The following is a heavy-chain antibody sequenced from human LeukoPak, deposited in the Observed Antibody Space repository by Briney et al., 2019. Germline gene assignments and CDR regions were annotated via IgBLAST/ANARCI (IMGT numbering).Heavy chain of an antibody. CDR1: GGTFSSYA. D-gene: IGHD6-13*01. CDR2: IIPIFGTA. J-gene: IGHJ4*02. V-gene: IGHV1-69*13. Sequence: SVKVSCKASGGTFSSYAISWVRQAPGQGLEWMGGIIPIFGTANYAQKFQGRVTITADESTSTAYMELSSLRSEDTAVYYCAGDEKHGPSSSWYEYYFDYWGQGTLVTVSS. CDR3: AGDEKHGPSSSWYEYYFDY.